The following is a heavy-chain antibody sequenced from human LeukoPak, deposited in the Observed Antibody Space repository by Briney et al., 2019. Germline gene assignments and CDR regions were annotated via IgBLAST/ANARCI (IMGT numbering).Heavy chain of an antibody. V-gene: IGHV3-30*18. D-gene: IGHD3-10*01. Sequence: GRSLRLSCAASGFTFSSYGMHWVRQAPGKGLEWVAVISYDGSNKYYADSVKGRFTISRDNSKNTLYLQMNSLRAEDTAVYYCAKDEEGYGSGSYYNSHYNWFDPWGQGTQVTVSS. CDR2: ISYDGSNK. CDR1: GFTFSSYG. J-gene: IGHJ5*02. CDR3: AKDEEGYGSGSYYNSHYNWFDP.